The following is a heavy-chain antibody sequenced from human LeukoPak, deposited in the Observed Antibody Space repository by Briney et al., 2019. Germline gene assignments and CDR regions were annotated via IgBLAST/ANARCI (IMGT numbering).Heavy chain of an antibody. CDR3: ASYSNYVDGWFDP. CDR2: ISSSGSTI. J-gene: IGHJ5*02. V-gene: IGHV3-11*04. Sequence: GGSLRLSCAASGFTFSDYYMSWIRQALGKGLEWVSYISSSGSTIYYADSVKGRFTISRDNAKNSLYLQMNSLRAEDTAVYYCASYSNYVDGWFDPWGQGTLVTVSS. D-gene: IGHD4-11*01. CDR1: GFTFSDYY.